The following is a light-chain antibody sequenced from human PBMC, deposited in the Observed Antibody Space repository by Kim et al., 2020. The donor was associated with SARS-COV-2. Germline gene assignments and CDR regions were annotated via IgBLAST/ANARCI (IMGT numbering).Light chain of an antibody. CDR1: QGINNN. CDR3: QQYNSYPLT. CDR2: DAS. J-gene: IGKJ4*01. V-gene: IGKV1-16*02. Sequence: DIQMTQSPSSLSASVGDRVTITCRASQGINNNLAWIQQKPGKAPKSLIYDASNLQSGVPSKFSGSGSGTDFTLTISSLQPEDFATYYCQQYNSYPLTFGGGTKVDIK.